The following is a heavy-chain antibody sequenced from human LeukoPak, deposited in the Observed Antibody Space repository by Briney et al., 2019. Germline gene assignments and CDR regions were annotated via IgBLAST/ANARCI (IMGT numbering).Heavy chain of an antibody. CDR1: GFTFSDYY. CDR2: ISSSGTNV. D-gene: IGHD3-22*01. CDR3: ARDRSEDDSSGYIHRDFDS. V-gene: IGHV3-11*04. Sequence: KPGGSLRLSCAASGFTFSDYYMNWIRQAPGKGLEWISYISSSGTNVNYADSVRGRFAISRDNPKKALYLQMNSLRAEDTAVYYCARDRSEDDSSGYIHRDFDSWGHGTLVIVSS. J-gene: IGHJ4*01.